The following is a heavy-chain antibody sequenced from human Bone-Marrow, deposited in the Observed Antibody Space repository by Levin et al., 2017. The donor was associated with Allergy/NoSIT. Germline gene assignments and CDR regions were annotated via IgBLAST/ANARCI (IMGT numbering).Heavy chain of an antibody. V-gene: IGHV3-23*01. CDR2: ISGTGSST. CDR1: GFTFSTHA. D-gene: IGHD6-25*01. Sequence: RSGGSLRLSCAGSGFTFSTHALSWVRQAPGKGLEWVSAISGTGSSTFYADSVTGRFTISRDNSKNTLYLQMNSLRAEDTAVYYCSNHIGAVGSWGQGTLVTVSS. CDR3: SNHIGAVGS. J-gene: IGHJ4*02.